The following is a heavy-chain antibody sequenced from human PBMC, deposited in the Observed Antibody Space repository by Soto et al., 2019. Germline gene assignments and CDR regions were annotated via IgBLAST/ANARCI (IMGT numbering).Heavy chain of an antibody. CDR2: TRQDGGQS. CDR3: ARDGSTGWHFDS. CDR1: GFTLSSYW. D-gene: IGHD6-19*01. V-gene: IGHV3-7*01. Sequence: GGSLRLSCEASGFTLSSYWMSWIRQAPGKGLEWVANTRQDGGQSYLVDSVQGRFTISRDNAKNSVYLQVNSLRAEDTAVYYCARDGSTGWHFDSWGQGTLVTVSS. J-gene: IGHJ4*02.